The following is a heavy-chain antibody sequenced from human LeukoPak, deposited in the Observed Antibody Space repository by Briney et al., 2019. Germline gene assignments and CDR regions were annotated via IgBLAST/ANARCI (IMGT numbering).Heavy chain of an antibody. CDR1: GGSISSYY. J-gene: IGHJ6*02. D-gene: IGHD6-13*01. CDR3: ARAPYTEQQLVPGYGMDV. Sequence: SETLSLTCTVSGGSISSYYWSWIRQPAGKGLEWIGRIYTSGSTNYNPSLKSRVTMSVDTSKNQFSLKLSSVTAADTAVYYCARAPYTEQQLVPGYGMDVWSQGTTVTVSS. V-gene: IGHV4-4*07. CDR2: IYTSGST.